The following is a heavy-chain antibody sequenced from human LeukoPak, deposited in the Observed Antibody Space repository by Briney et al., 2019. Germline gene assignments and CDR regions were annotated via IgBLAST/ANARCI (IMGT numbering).Heavy chain of an antibody. CDR2: ISYDGSNK. CDR3: AKEGDTAMLRYFDY. D-gene: IGHD5-18*01. J-gene: IGHJ4*02. V-gene: IGHV3-30*18. Sequence: GGSLRLSCAASGFTFSSYGMHWVRQAPGKGLEWVAVISYDGSNKYYADSVKGRFTISRGNSKNTLYLQMNSLRAEDTAVYYCAKEGDTAMLRYFDYWGQGTLVTVSS. CDR1: GFTFSSYG.